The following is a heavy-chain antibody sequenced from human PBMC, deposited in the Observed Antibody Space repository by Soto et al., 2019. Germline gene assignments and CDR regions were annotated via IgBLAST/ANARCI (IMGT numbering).Heavy chain of an antibody. CDR2: IIPIFGTA. V-gene: IGHV1-69*01. D-gene: IGHD3-22*01. Sequence: QVQLVRSGAEVKKPGSSVKVSCKASGGTFSSYAISWVRQAPGQGLEWMGGIIPIFGTANYAQKFQGRVTITADESTSTAYMELSSLRSEDTAVYYCARYYYDSSGYYYYYYGMDVWGQGTTVTVSS. J-gene: IGHJ6*02. CDR1: GGTFSSYA. CDR3: ARYYYDSSGYYYYYYGMDV.